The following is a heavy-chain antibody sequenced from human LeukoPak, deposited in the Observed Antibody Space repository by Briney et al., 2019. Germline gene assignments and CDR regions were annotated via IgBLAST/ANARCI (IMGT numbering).Heavy chain of an antibody. CDR3: ATGDMTTVVTGHPFDI. CDR2: VDPEDGET. Sequence: ASVKITRKASGYTFTDYYMHWVQQAPGKGLEWMGRVDPEDGETIYAEKFQGRVTITADTSTDTAYMELSSLRSEDTAVYYCATGDMTTVVTGHPFDIWGQGEMVTVSS. J-gene: IGHJ3*02. CDR1: GYTFTDYY. V-gene: IGHV1-69-2*01. D-gene: IGHD4-23*01.